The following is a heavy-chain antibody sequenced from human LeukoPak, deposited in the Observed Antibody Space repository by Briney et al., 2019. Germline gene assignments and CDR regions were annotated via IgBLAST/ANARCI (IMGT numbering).Heavy chain of an antibody. D-gene: IGHD1-26*01. CDR3: ARDPRARYSGSPGYFDY. Sequence: GASVKVSCKASTDIFASYYIHWVRQAPGQGPEWMGTIKPSGGVLSYAQKFQGRVTITADESTSTAYMELSSLRSEDTAVYYCARDPRARYSGSPGYFDYWGQGTLVTVSS. CDR1: TDIFASYY. CDR2: IKPSGGVL. J-gene: IGHJ4*02. V-gene: IGHV1-46*01.